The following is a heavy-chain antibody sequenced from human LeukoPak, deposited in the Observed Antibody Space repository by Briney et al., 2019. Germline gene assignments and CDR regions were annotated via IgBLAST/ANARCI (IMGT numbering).Heavy chain of an antibody. J-gene: IGHJ4*02. Sequence: GASVKVSCKASGYTFTSYGISWVRQAPGQGLEWMGWISAYNGNTNYAQKLQGRVTMTTDTSTSTAYMELRSLRSDDTAVYYCARAQGDYGDYGHIDYWGQGTLVTVSS. V-gene: IGHV1-18*01. D-gene: IGHD4-17*01. CDR2: ISAYNGNT. CDR1: GYTFTSYG. CDR3: ARAQGDYGDYGHIDY.